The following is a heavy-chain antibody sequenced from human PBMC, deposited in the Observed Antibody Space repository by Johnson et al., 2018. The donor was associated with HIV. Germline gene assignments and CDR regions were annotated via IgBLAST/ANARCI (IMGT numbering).Heavy chain of an antibody. CDR2: ISYDGNYE. V-gene: IGHV3-30-3*01. D-gene: IGHD2-15*01. CDR1: RFTVSCNE. J-gene: IGHJ3*02. Sequence: QVQLVESGGGLVQPGGSLRLSCAASRFTVSCNEMTWVRQAPGKGLEWVAVISYDGNYEYYGDSVKGRFTISRDNSQNSLYLQMNSLRDEETALYYWAKDMGSVVVAAVIWGEGTMVTVSS. CDR3: AKDMGSVVVAAVI.